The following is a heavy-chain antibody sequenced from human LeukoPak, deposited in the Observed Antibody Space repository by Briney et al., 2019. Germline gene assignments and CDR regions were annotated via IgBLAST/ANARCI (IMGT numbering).Heavy chain of an antibody. V-gene: IGHV3-21*01. Sequence: GGSLRLSCATSGFTFSSYSMNWVRQAPGTGLEWVSSISSGSDYIYYADSVKGRFTISRDNAKNSLYLQMTSLRAEDTAVYYCASTTHCYGLETYDYYFDYWGQGTLVTVSS. D-gene: IGHD3-10*01. J-gene: IGHJ4*02. CDR3: ASTTHCYGLETYDYYFDY. CDR2: ISSGSDYI. CDR1: GFTFSSYS.